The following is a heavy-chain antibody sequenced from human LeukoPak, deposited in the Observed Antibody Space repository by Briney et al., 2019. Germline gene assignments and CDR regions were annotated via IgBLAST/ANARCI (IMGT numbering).Heavy chain of an antibody. D-gene: IGHD3-22*01. CDR1: GGSFSGYY. CDR3: ARDLPYYYDSSGPS. J-gene: IGHJ5*02. V-gene: IGHV4-34*01. Sequence: SETLSLTCAVYGGSFSGYYWSWIRQPPGKGLEWIGEINHSGSTYYNPSLKSRVTISVDTSKNQFSLKLSSVTAADTAVYYCARDLPYYYDSSGPSWGQGTLVTVSS. CDR2: INHSGST.